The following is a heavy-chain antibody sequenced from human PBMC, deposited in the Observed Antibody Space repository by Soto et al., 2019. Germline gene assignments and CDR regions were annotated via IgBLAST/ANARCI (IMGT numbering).Heavy chain of an antibody. CDR2: INPDGGFT. Sequence: ASVKVSFKASGFPFLRFYIHWVRQAPGQGPQWMGVINPDGGFTTYAQSFRDRVAVTRDTSTSTVHMQLSSLRSEDTALYYCARGYYGSGSLVSSFGLDVWGQGTTVTVSS. V-gene: IGHV1-46*01. CDR3: ARGYYGSGSLVSSFGLDV. CDR1: GFPFLRFY. J-gene: IGHJ6*02. D-gene: IGHD3-10*01.